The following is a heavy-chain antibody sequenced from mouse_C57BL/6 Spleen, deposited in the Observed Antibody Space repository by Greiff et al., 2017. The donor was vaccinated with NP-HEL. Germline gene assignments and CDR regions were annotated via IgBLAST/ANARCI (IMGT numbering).Heavy chain of an antibody. CDR1: GYTFTDYN. CDR2: INPNNGGT. Sequence: EVQLQQSGPELVKPGASVKMSCKASGYTFTDYNMHWVKQSHGKSLEWIGYINPNNGGTSYNQKFKGKATLTVNKSSSTAYMELRSLTSEDSAVYYCASCYGSSYVYAMDYWGQGTSVTVSS. D-gene: IGHD1-1*01. J-gene: IGHJ4*01. CDR3: ASCYGSSYVYAMDY. V-gene: IGHV1-22*01.